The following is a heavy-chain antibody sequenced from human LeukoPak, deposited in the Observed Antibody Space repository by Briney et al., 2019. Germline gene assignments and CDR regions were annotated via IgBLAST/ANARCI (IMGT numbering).Heavy chain of an antibody. V-gene: IGHV3-21*01. D-gene: IGHD6-19*01. Sequence: GGSLRLSCAASGFTFSSYSMNWVRQAPGKGLEWVSSISSGSSYIYYADSVKGRFTISRDNAKNSLYLQMNSLRAEDTAVYYCARDVAVAGNFDYWGQGTLVTVSS. CDR3: ARDVAVAGNFDY. CDR2: ISSGSSYI. CDR1: GFTFSSYS. J-gene: IGHJ4*02.